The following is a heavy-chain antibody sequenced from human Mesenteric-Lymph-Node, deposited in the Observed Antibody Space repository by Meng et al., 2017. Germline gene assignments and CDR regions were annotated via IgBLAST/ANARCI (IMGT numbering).Heavy chain of an antibody. CDR1: GGSISGYY. J-gene: IGHJ4*02. CDR2: IETSGST. Sequence: SETLSLTCTVSGGSISGYYWSWIRQPAGRGLEWIGRIETSGSTNYNPSMRSRVTMSVDTSKNQFSLNLSPVTAADTTVYFCARALRYDTSGVEYWGQGTLVTVSS. V-gene: IGHV4-4*07. D-gene: IGHD2-8*02. CDR3: ARALRYDTSGVEY.